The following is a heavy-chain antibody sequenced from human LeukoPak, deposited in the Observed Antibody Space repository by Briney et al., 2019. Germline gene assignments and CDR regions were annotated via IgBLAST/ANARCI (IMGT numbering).Heavy chain of an antibody. CDR3: ARGGKLRFLERLPENNWFDP. CDR1: GFTFSSYA. V-gene: IGHV3-30*04. CDR2: ISYDGSNK. Sequence: PGGSLRLSCAASGFTFSSYAMHWVRQAPGKGLEWVAVISYDGSNKYYADSVKGRFTISRDNSKNTLYLQMNSLRAEDTAVYYCARGGKLRFLERLPENNWFDPWGQGTLVTVSS. J-gene: IGHJ5*02. D-gene: IGHD3-3*01.